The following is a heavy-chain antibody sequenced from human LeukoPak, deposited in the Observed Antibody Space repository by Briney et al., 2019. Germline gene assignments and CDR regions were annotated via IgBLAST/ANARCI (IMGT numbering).Heavy chain of an antibody. J-gene: IGHJ5*02. Sequence: PGESLKISCKGSGSSFTSYWIGWVRQMPGKGLEWMGIIYPGDSDTRYSPSFQGQVTISADKSISTAYLQWSSLKASDTAMYYCARSVMSIAARGDWFDPWGQGTLVTVSS. D-gene: IGHD6-6*01. V-gene: IGHV5-51*01. CDR2: IYPGDSDT. CDR1: GSSFTSYW. CDR3: ARSVMSIAARGDWFDP.